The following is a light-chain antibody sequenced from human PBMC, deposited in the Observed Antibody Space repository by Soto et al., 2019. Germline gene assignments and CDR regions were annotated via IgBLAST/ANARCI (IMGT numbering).Light chain of an antibody. V-gene: IGLV2-14*01. J-gene: IGLJ1*01. Sequence: QSALTQPASVSGSPGQSITISCTGTSSDIGGYNYVSWSQQHPGNAPQLIIYEVSNRPSGVSNRFSGSKSGNTASLTISGLQSEDEADYYCSSYTSSSTYVFGTGTKVTVL. CDR1: SSDIGGYNY. CDR2: EVS. CDR3: SSYTSSSTYV.